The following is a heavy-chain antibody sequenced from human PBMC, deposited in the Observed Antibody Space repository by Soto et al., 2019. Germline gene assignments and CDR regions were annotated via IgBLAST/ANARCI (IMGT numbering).Heavy chain of an antibody. Sequence: EVQLVESGGGLVQPGRSLRLSCTFSGFTSDDYDYALTWVRQAPGKELLWLGLIRGSTNGGTTEYAASVKGRSTISREDSKGITDLQMNSRQTEDTAVYYCSRGGDFYGLDVWGQGTTVTVSS. CDR3: SRGGDFYGLDV. CDR1: GFTSDDYDYA. V-gene: IGHV3-49*04. J-gene: IGHJ6*02. CDR2: IRGSTNGGTT. D-gene: IGHD3-3*01.